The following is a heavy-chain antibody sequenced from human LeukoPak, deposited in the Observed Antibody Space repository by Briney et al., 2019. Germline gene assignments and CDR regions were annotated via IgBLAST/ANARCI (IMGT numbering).Heavy chain of an antibody. D-gene: IGHD3-22*01. CDR3: ASWDSSGYYYDY. CDR2: INHSGST. CDR1: GGSISGYL. Sequence: SETLSLTCTVSGGSISGYLWTWIRQPPGKGLEWIGEINHSGSTNYNPFLKSRVTISVDTSKNQFSLKLSSVTAADTAVYYCASWDSSGYYYDYWGQGTLVTVSS. V-gene: IGHV4-34*01. J-gene: IGHJ4*02.